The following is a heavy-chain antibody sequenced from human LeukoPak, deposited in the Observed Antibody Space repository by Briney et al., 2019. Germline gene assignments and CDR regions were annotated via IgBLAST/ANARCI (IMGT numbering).Heavy chain of an antibody. CDR2: IIPIFGTA. J-gene: IGHJ6*03. CDR1: GGTFSSYH. D-gene: IGHD4-11*01. Sequence: SVKVSCKASGGTFSSYHISWVRQDPAQGLEWMGGIIPIFGTANYAQRFEGRVTITADQSTSTAYMELSSLRSEDTAVYYCASCFRTTVMNYYMDVWGKGTTVTVSS. V-gene: IGHV1-69*13. CDR3: ASCFRTTVMNYYMDV.